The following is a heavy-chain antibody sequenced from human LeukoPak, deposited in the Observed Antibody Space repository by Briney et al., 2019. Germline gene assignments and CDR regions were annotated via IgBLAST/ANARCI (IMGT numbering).Heavy chain of an antibody. CDR1: GGSISSSSYY. Sequence: SETLSLTCTVSGGSISSSSYYWGWIRQPPGKGLEWIGSIYYSGSTYYNPSLKSRVTISVDTSKNQFSLKLSSVTAADTAVYYCARGLYESSGYYLDHWGQGTLVTVSS. V-gene: IGHV4-39*07. D-gene: IGHD3-22*01. J-gene: IGHJ4*02. CDR3: ARGLYESSGYYLDH. CDR2: IYYSGST.